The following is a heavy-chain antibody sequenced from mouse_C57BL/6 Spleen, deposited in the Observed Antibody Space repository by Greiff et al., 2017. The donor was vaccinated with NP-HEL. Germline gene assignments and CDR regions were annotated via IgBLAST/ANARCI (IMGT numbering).Heavy chain of an antibody. J-gene: IGHJ4*01. CDR3: ARRDGYYLYYAMDY. V-gene: IGHV2-2*01. CDR2: IWSGGST. Sequence: VMLVESGPGLVQPSQSLSITCTVSGFSLTSYGVHWVRQSPGKGLEWLGVIWSGGSTDYNAAFISRLSISKDNSKSQVFFKMNSLQADDTAIYYCARRDGYYLYYAMDYWGQGTSVTVSS. CDR1: GFSLTSYG. D-gene: IGHD2-3*01.